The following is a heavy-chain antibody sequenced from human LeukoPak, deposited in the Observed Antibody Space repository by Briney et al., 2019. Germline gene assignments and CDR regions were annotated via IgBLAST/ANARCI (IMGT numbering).Heavy chain of an antibody. CDR3: ARLGIHQYYYYYYGMDV. J-gene: IGHJ6*02. CDR2: IYYSGST. CDR1: GGSISSSSYY. D-gene: IGHD1-14*01. Sequence: PSETLSLTCTVSGGSISSSSYYWGWIRQPPGKGLEWIGSIYYSGSTYYNPSLKSRVTISVDTSKNQFSLKLGSVTAADTAVYYCARLGIHQYYYYYYGMDVWGQGTTVTVSS. V-gene: IGHV4-39*01.